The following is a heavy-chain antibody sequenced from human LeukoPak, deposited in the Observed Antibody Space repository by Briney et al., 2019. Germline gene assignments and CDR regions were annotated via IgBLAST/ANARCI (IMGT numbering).Heavy chain of an antibody. Sequence: SETLSLTCTVSGGSISGGYWSWIRQPPGRGLEWIGYVYTSGSTNYNPSLKSRVTISVDTPKSQFALKLSSVTAADTAAYYCAKSYFDYSTYYSYYFNLWGQGALVTVSS. V-gene: IGHV4-4*09. CDR1: GGSISGGY. J-gene: IGHJ4*02. D-gene: IGHD4-11*01. CDR3: AKSYFDYSTYYSYYFNL. CDR2: VYTSGST.